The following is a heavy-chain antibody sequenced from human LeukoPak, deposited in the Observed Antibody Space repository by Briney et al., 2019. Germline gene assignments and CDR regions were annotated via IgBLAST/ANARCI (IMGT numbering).Heavy chain of an antibody. CDR2: IYYSGTT. CDR3: ARAVSGRFDY. J-gene: IGHJ4*02. CDR1: AGSISSHY. V-gene: IGHV4-59*08. Sequence: PSETLSLTCSASAGSISSHYWSWIRQPPGKGLEWIGYIYYSGTTNYNPSLKSRVTISVDTSKNQFSLKLSSVTAADTAIYYCARAVSGRFDYWGQGTLVTVSS. D-gene: IGHD6-19*01.